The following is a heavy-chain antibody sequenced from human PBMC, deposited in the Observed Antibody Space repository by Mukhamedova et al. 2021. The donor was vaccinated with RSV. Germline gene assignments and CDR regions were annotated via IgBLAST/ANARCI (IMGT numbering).Heavy chain of an antibody. Sequence: PGKGLEWVSIIYSGGSTYYADSVKGRFTISRDNSKNTLYLQMNSLRAEDTAVYYCARTGSGWFIGAFDIWGQGTMVTVPS. CDR3: ARTGSGWFIGAFDI. J-gene: IGHJ3*02. V-gene: IGHV3-53*01. D-gene: IGHD6-19*01. CDR2: IYSGGST.